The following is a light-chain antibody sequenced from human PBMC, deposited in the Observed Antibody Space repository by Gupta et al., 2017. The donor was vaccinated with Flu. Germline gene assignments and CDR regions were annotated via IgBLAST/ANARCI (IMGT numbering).Light chain of an antibody. J-gene: IGKJ1*01. CDR3: HEDDSSPRT. Sequence: GTLSLSPGERATLSCRASQSVSSNFLAWYQQKAGQAPRLLIYSTSTSATGIPDRFSGSGSGTDFTLTISRLESEDFAVYYCHEDDSSPRTFGQGTKVEIK. CDR1: QSVSSNF. V-gene: IGKV3-20*01. CDR2: STS.